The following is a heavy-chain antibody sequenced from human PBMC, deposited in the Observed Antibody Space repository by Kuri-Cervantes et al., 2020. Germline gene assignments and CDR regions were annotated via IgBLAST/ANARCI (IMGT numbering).Heavy chain of an antibody. CDR1: GGTFSSYA. CDR3: ARGQKLGSGWSLGY. V-gene: IGHV1-69*05. D-gene: IGHD6-19*01. CDR2: IIPIFGTA. Sequence: SVKVSCKASGGTFSSYAISWVRQAPGQGLEWMGGIIPIFGTANYAQKFQGRVTITTDESTSTAYMELRSLRSEDTAVYYCARGQKLGSGWSLGYWGQGTLVTVSS. J-gene: IGHJ4*02.